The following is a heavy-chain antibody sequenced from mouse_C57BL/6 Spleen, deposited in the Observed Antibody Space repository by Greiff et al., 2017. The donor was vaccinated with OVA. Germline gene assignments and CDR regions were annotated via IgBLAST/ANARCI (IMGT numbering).Heavy chain of an antibody. CDR2: ISDGGSYT. CDR3: ARWGVRRDYYAMDY. CDR1: GFTFSSYA. J-gene: IGHJ4*01. D-gene: IGHD2-14*01. Sequence: DVQLVESGGGLVKPGGSLKLSCAASGFTFSSYAMSWVRQTPEKRLEWVATISDGGSYTSYPDNVKGRFTISRDNAKNNLYLQMSQLKAEDTAMDYGARWGVRRDYYAMDYWGQGTSVTVSS. V-gene: IGHV5-4*01.